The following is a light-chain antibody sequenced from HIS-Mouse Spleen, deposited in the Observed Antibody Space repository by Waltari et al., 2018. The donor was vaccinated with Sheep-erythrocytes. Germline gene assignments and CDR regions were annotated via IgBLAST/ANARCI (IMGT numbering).Light chain of an antibody. Sequence: SYELTQPPSVSVSPGQTASIPCSGDKLGDKYACWYQKKPGQSPVLVIYQARKRPSGRPERFSGSNSGNTATLTISGTQAMDEADYYCQAWDSSTAWVFGGGTKLTVL. J-gene: IGLJ2*01. V-gene: IGLV3-1*01. CDR1: KLGDKY. CDR2: QAR. CDR3: QAWDSSTAWV.